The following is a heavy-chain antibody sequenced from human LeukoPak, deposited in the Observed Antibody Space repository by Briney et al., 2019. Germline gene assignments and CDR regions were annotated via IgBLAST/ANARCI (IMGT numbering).Heavy chain of an antibody. J-gene: IGHJ6*02. D-gene: IGHD3-22*01. Sequence: PSETLSLTCTVSGVSISSYYWIWIRQPPGKGLEWIGYIYYSGSTNYNPSLKSRVTMSVDTSKNQFSLKLSSVTAADTAVYYCARERSPEHYYDSSHWDYYYGMDVWGQGTTVTVSS. CDR3: ARERSPEHYYDSSHWDYYYGMDV. CDR2: IYYSGST. V-gene: IGHV4-59*01. CDR1: GVSISSYY.